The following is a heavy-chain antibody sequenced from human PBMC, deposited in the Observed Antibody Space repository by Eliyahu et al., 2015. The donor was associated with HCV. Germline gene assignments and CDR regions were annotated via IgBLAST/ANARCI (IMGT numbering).Heavy chain of an antibody. D-gene: IGHD6-13*01. Sequence: EVQLVESGGGLVAPGGSLRLSCAASGFTFSTYNINWVRQAPGKGLEGVSSISSSGSYLYYADSVKGRFTISRDNAKNSLSLQMNSLRAEDTAVYYCARSGSNWQPDYWGQGTLVAVSS. J-gene: IGHJ4*02. CDR3: ARSGSNWQPDY. CDR2: ISSSGSYL. CDR1: GFTFSTYN. V-gene: IGHV3-21*01.